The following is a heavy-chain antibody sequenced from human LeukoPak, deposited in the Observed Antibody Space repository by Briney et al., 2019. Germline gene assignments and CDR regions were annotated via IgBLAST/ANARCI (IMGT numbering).Heavy chain of an antibody. CDR3: ARDGVFHDSDGYSFDY. J-gene: IGHJ4*02. V-gene: IGHV4-38-2*02. D-gene: IGHD3-22*01. Sequence: SETLSLTCAVSNYSITNGYSWGWIRQPPGKGLEWIASIYHSGTTYYNPSLRNRVTLFVDTSKNQFSLKLTSLTAADTAVYYCARDGVFHDSDGYSFDYWGQGTLVTVSS. CDR1: NYSITNGYS. CDR2: IYHSGTT.